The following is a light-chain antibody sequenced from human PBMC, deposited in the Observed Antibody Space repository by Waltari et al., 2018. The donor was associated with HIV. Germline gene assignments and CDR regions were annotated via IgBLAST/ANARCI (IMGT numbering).Light chain of an antibody. Sequence: EMVLTQSPGTLALSPGERATHSCRASQSGRSSYFAWYQQKAGRAPRLLIYGASSRATGSPDRCSGSGSGTEFTLTIARLEPEDFAVYYCQQSETFGQGTRVAIK. CDR3: QQSET. V-gene: IGKV3-20*01. CDR1: QSGRSSY. CDR2: GAS. J-gene: IGKJ1*01.